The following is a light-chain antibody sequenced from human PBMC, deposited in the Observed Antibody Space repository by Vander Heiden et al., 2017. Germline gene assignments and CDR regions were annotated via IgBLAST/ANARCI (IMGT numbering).Light chain of an antibody. J-gene: IGKJ1*01. CDR1: QSISSY. CDR3: QQSYSTPQT. CDR2: AAS. Sequence: QSPSSLSASVGDRVTITCRASQSISSYLNWYQQKPGKAPKLLIYAASSLQSGVPSRFSGSGSGTDFTLTISSLQPEDFATYYSQQSYSTPQTFGQGTKVEIK. V-gene: IGKV1-39*01.